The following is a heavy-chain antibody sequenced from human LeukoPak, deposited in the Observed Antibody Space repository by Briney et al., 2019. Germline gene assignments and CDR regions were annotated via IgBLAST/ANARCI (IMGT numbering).Heavy chain of an antibody. CDR2: IIPIFGTA. J-gene: IGHJ5*02. Sequence: GASVKVSCTASGGTFSSYAISWVRQAPGQGLEWMGGIIPIFGTANYAQKFQGGVTITADESTSTAYMELSSLRSEDTAVYYCARSLGFGYYGSGSYSGWFDPWGQGTLVTVSS. V-gene: IGHV1-69*13. CDR3: ARSLGFGYYGSGSYSGWFDP. CDR1: GGTFSSYA. D-gene: IGHD3-10*01.